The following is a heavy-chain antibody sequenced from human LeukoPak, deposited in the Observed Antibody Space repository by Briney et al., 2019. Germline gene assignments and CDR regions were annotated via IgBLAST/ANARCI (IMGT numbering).Heavy chain of an antibody. CDR1: GYTFTSYG. V-gene: IGHV1-18*01. D-gene: IGHD2-2*01. CDR3: ARVYCSSTSCYAGEDY. CDR2: IIAYNGNT. Sequence: ASVKVSCKASGYTFTSYGISWVRQAPGQGLEWMGWIIAYNGNTNYAQKLQGRVTMTTDTSTSTAYMELRSLRSDDTAVYYCARVYCSSTSCYAGEDYWGQGTLVTVSS. J-gene: IGHJ4*02.